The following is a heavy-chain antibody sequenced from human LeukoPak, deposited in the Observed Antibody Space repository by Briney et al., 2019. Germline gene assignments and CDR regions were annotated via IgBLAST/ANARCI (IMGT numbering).Heavy chain of an antibody. D-gene: IGHD6-19*01. CDR3: ARRRGWYPVDY. J-gene: IGHJ4*02. CDR1: GGSISSSSYY. Sequence: SETLSLTCAVSGGSISSSSYYWGWIRQPPGKGLEWIGTIYYTGSTYYNPSLKSRVTISVDTSKNQCSLKVTSVTAADTAVYYCARRRGWYPVDYWGQGTLVTVSS. CDR2: IYYTGST. V-gene: IGHV4-39*01.